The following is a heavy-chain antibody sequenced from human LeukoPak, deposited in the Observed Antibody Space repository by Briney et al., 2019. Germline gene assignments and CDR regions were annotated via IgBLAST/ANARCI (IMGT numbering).Heavy chain of an antibody. D-gene: IGHD3-22*01. J-gene: IGHJ4*02. V-gene: IGHV1-24*01. CDR1: GYTLTELA. CDR2: FDSEDGET. Sequence: GASVKLSCKVSGYTLTELAMHWVRQAPGKGIEWMGGFDSEDGETIYAQKFQGRVTMTEDTSTDTAYMELSSLRSEDTAVYYCATVSRGYYDSSGYPFDYWGQGPLVTVSS. CDR3: ATVSRGYYDSSGYPFDY.